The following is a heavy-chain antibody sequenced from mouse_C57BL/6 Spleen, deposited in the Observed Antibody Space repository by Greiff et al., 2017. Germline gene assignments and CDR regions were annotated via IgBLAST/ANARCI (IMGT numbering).Heavy chain of an antibody. CDR3: ARGTTVVATGDWYFDV. V-gene: IGHV1-53*01. J-gene: IGHJ1*03. D-gene: IGHD1-1*01. CDR1: GYTFTSYW. Sequence: VQLQQPGTELVKPGASVKLSCKASGYTFTSYWMHWVKPRPGQGLEWIGNINPSNGGTNYNEKFKSKATLTVDKSSSTAYMQLSSLTSEDSAVYYCARGTTVVATGDWYFDVWGTGTTVTVSS. CDR2: INPSNGGT.